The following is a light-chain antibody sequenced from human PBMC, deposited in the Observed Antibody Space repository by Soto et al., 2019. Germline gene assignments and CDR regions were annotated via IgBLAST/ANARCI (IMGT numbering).Light chain of an antibody. V-gene: IGKV3-11*01. CDR1: PSVNNY. CDR3: QQRGTWPWLT. CDR2: DAS. Sequence: EIVLKQSPGTLSLSPGARATLSCRASPSVNNYLAWYQQKPGQAPRLLIYDASNRATGIPPRFSGSGSGTDFTLTISSLEPEDSAVDYCQQRGTWPWLTFGGGTRVEI. J-gene: IGKJ4*01.